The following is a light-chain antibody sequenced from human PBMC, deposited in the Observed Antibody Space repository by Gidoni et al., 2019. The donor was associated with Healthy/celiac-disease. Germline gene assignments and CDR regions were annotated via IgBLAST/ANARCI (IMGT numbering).Light chain of an antibody. CDR2: EVS. V-gene: IGLV2-14*01. CDR1: RSDGGGYNY. Sequence: QSALTQPASVSGSPGQSITISCTGTRSDGGGYNYVSWSQQHPGKAPKLMIYEVSNRPSGVSNRFSGSKSGNTASLTISGLQAEDEADYYCSSYTSSSTLVFGTGTKVTVL. CDR3: SSYTSSSTLV. J-gene: IGLJ1*01.